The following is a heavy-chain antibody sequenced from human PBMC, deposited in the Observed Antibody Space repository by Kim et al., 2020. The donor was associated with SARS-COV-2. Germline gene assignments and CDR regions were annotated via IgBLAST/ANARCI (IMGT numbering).Heavy chain of an antibody. CDR1: GYSFTSYW. CDR2: IDPSDSYT. J-gene: IGHJ4*02. Sequence: GESLKISCKGSGYSFTSYWISWVRQMPGKGLEWMGRIDPSDSYTNYSPSFQGHVTISADKSISTAYLQWSSLKASDTAMYYCASPLERGYCSSTSCYNYWGQGTMVTVSS. CDR3: ASPLERGYCSSTSCYNY. V-gene: IGHV5-10-1*01. D-gene: IGHD2-2*02.